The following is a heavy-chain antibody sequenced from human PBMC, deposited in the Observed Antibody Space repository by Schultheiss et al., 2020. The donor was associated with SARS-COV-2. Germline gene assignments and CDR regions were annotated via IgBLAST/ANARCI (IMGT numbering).Heavy chain of an antibody. J-gene: IGHJ4*02. V-gene: IGHV4-31*01. CDR3: ARGLYDSSGYLFDY. CDR2: IYYSGST. Sequence: SETLSLTCTVSGGSISSGGYYWSWIRQHPGKGLEWIWYIYYSGSTYYNPSLKSLVTISVDTSKNQFSLKLSSVTAADTAVYYCARGLYDSSGYLFDYWGQGTLVTVSS. D-gene: IGHD3-22*01. CDR1: GGSISSGGYY.